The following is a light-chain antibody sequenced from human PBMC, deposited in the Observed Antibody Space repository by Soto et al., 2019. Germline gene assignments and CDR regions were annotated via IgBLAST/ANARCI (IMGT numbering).Light chain of an antibody. CDR3: VSYTSRSTYG. CDR1: SSDVGGYIW. J-gene: IGLJ1*01. CDR2: DVY. V-gene: IGLV2-14*01. Sequence: QSVLTQPASLSGSPGQSITISCTGTSSDVGGYIWVSWYQHHPGKAPKLVIYDVYQRPSGVSSRFSGSKSGNTAFLTISGLQTEDEADYYCVSYTSRSTYGFGSGTKVTVL.